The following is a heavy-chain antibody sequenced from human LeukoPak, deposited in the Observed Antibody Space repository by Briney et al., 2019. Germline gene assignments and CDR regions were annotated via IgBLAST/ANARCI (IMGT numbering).Heavy chain of an antibody. V-gene: IGHV1-2*04. CDR3: ARGRKNSSSWYYFDY. Sequence: ASVNVSCKASGYTFTGYYMHWVRQAPGQGIEWMGWINPNSGGTNYAQKFQGWVTMTRDTSISTAYMELSRLRSDDTAVYYCARGRKNSSSWYYFDYWGQGTLVTVSS. D-gene: IGHD6-13*01. CDR1: GYTFTGYY. J-gene: IGHJ4*02. CDR2: INPNSGGT.